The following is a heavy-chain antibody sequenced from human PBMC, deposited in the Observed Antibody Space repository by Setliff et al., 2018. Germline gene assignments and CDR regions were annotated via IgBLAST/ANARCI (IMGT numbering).Heavy chain of an antibody. J-gene: IGHJ6*03. CDR3: AKGGGGNYDSSAIGYYYYYYYMDV. V-gene: IGHV3-23*01. Sequence: GGFLRLSCVASGFTFSSYAMNWVRQAPGKGLEWVSGITGSGAGTYYADSVEGRFTISRDNSDNTLYLEMISPRAEDTAVYYCAKGGGGNYDSSAIGYYYYYYYMDVWGKGTTVTVSS. CDR2: ITGSGAGT. CDR1: GFTFSSYA. D-gene: IGHD3-22*01.